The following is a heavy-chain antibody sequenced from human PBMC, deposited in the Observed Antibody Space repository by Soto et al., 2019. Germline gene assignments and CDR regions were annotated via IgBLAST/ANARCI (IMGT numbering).Heavy chain of an antibody. CDR1: GGTFSSYA. CDR2: IIPIFGTA. CDR3: ARVAEVGATGLTQGAFDI. D-gene: IGHD1-26*01. V-gene: IGHV1-69*13. Sequence: ASVKVSCKASGGTFSSYAISWVRQAPGQGLEWMGGIIPIFGTANYAQKFQGRVTITADESTSTAYMELSSLRSEDTAVYYCARVAEVGATGLTQGAFDIWGQGTMVTVSS. J-gene: IGHJ3*02.